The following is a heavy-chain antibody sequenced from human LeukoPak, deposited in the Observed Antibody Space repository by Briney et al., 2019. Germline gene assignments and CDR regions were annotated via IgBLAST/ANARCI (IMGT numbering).Heavy chain of an antibody. V-gene: IGHV4-59*01. Sequence: SETLSLTCTVPGGSISSYYWSWIRQPPGKGLEWIGYIYYSGSTNYNPSLKSRVTISVDTSKNQFSLKLSSVTAADTAVYYCARGRYDFWSGYHVKYYFDYWGQGTLVTVSS. CDR3: ARGRYDFWSGYHVKYYFDY. CDR2: IYYSGST. D-gene: IGHD3-3*01. J-gene: IGHJ4*02. CDR1: GGSISSYY.